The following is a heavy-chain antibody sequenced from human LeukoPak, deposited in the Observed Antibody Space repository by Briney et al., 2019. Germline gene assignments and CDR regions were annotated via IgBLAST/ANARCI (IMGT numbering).Heavy chain of an antibody. Sequence: ASVKVSCKASGYTFTSYYMHWVRQAPGQGLEWMGWINGYNGDTHYAQNLQGRVTMTTDTSTTTAYMDLRSLRSDDTAVYYCARSFRYSYGFDYWGQGTLVIVSS. CDR3: ARSFRYSYGFDY. J-gene: IGHJ4*02. CDR1: GYTFTSYY. D-gene: IGHD5-18*01. CDR2: INGYNGDT. V-gene: IGHV1-18*04.